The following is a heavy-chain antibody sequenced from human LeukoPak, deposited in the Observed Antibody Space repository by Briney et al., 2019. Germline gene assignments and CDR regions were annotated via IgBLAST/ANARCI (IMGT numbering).Heavy chain of an antibody. CDR2: ISGSGGRT. V-gene: IGHV3-23*01. CDR1: GFTFSSYA. CDR3: AKPTTYYDILTGYDY. J-gene: IGHJ4*02. D-gene: IGHD3-9*01. Sequence: GGSLRLSCAASGFTFSSYAMSWVRQAPGKGLEWVSAISGSGGRTDYADSVKGRFTISRDNSKNSLYLQMISLRAEDTALYYCAKPTTYYDILTGYDYWGQGTLVTVSS.